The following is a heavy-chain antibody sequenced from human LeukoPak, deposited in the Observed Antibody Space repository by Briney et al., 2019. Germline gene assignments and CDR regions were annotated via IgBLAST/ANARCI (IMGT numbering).Heavy chain of an antibody. CDR3: EGNSGWPGHFGY. J-gene: IGHJ4*01. CDR2: IRSKAYGETA. D-gene: IGHD6-19*01. Sequence: PGGSLRLSCTASGFTFGDYAMSWFRQAPGKGLEWVGFIRSKAYGETAEYDASVKGRFTISRDNSKSIAYLQMNSLKTEDTAVYYCEGNSGWPGHFGYWGQGTLVTVSS. CDR1: GFTFGDYA. V-gene: IGHV3-49*03.